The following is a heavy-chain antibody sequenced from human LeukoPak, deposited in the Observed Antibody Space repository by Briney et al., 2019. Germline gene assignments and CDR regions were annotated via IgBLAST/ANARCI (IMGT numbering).Heavy chain of an antibody. Sequence: PGRSLRLSCAASGFIFNSYGMHWVRQAPGKGLEWVAVISYDGTNKYYADSVKGRFTISRDNSKNTLYLQMNSLRAEDTAVYYCAKDMALVVVTDNGMDVWGQGTTVTVSS. D-gene: IGHD2-21*02. V-gene: IGHV3-30*18. CDR3: AKDMALVVVTDNGMDV. J-gene: IGHJ6*02. CDR1: GFIFNSYG. CDR2: ISYDGTNK.